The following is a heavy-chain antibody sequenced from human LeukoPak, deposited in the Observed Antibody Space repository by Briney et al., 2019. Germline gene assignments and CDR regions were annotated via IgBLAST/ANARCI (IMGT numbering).Heavy chain of an antibody. D-gene: IGHD4-17*01. V-gene: IGHV1-69*06. Sequence: GASVKVSCKASGGTFSSYAISWVRQAPGQGLEWMGGIIPIFGTANYAQKFQGRVTITADKSTSTAYMELSSLRSEDTAVYYCARADYGDSLPPHYYYMDVWGKGTTVTVSS. CDR3: ARADYGDSLPPHYYYMDV. J-gene: IGHJ6*03. CDR2: IIPIFGTA. CDR1: GGTFSSYA.